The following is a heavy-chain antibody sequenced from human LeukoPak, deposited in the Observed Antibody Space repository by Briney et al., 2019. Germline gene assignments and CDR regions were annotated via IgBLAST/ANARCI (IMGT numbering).Heavy chain of an antibody. V-gene: IGHV3-48*03. J-gene: IGHJ5*01. D-gene: IGHD5-24*01. CDR3: ARGALDAYDS. CDR2: ISITSNTI. CDR1: GFSSSIYE. Sequence: GGSLTLSCAPSGFSSSIYEMNWVRQAPGRGREWVSYISITSNTIHYADSVKGRFTISRDNTKNSLHLQMTRLRADDTAVYYCARGALDAYDSWGQGTPVTVSS.